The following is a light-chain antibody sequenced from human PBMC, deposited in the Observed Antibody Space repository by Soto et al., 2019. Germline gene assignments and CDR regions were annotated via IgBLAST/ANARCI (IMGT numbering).Light chain of an antibody. V-gene: IGLV3-21*02. CDR2: DDS. Sequence: SYELVQPPSVSVAPGQAARITCGRNNIGSGSVHWYQQKPGPAPVLVVYDDSARPSGIPERFSGSNSGDAATLTINMVEAGDEADYYCQVWDSSSDRFVFGTGTKVTVL. CDR1: NIGSGS. CDR3: QVWDSSSDRFV. J-gene: IGLJ1*01.